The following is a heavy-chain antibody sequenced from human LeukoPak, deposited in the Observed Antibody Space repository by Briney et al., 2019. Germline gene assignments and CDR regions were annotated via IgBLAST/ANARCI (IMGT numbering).Heavy chain of an antibody. V-gene: IGHV7-4-1*02. D-gene: IGHD4-17*01. J-gene: IGHJ6*03. Sequence: ASVKVSCKASGDTFTSYAMNWVRQAPGQGLEWMGWINTNTGNPTYAQGFTGRFVFSLDTSVSTAYLQISSLKAEDTAVYYCARAMTTVTTRGYYYYMDVWGKGTTVTVSS. CDR2: INTNTGNP. CDR1: GDTFTSYA. CDR3: ARAMTTVTTRGYYYYMDV.